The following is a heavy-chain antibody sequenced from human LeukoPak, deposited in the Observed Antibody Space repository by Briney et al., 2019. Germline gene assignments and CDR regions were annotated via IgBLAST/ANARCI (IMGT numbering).Heavy chain of an antibody. CDR3: AREDPQTTVPEGMDV. CDR2: MDYRDNS. V-gene: IGHV4-39*07. D-gene: IGHD4-17*01. Sequence: SETLSLTCTVSNDSVSSSSYSWAWIRQSPGRGLEWIGSMDYRDNSYYNPSLMGRLTMSVDTSRNQFSLQLRSVTAADTAVYYCAREDPQTTVPEGMDVWGQGTTVIVSS. CDR1: NDSVSSSSYS. J-gene: IGHJ6*02.